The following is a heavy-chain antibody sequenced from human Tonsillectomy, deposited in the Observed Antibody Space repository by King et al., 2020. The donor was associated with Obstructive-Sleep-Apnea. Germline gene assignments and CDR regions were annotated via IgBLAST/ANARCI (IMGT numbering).Heavy chain of an antibody. CDR2: IIYSGST. J-gene: IGHJ6*02. V-gene: IGHV4-31*03. CDR1: VGSISSGGYY. Sequence: VQLQESGPGLVKPSQTLSLTCTVSVGSISSGGYYWSWIRQHPGKGLEWIGYIIYSGSTYYNPSLKSRVTISFDTSKNQFSLKLISVTAADTAVYYWATYGVQLYSGMDDWGQGTTVTVSS. CDR3: ATYGVQLYSGMDD. D-gene: IGHD4-17*01.